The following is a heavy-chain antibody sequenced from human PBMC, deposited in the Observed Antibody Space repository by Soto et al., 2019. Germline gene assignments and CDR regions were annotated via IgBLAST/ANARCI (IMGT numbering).Heavy chain of an antibody. CDR1: GGSISNYY. V-gene: IGHV4-59*01. D-gene: IGHD1-20*01. CDR2: IYDSGST. J-gene: IGHJ6*02. Sequence: SETLSLTCTVSGGSISNYYWSWVRQPPGKGLEWIGYIYDSGSTNYNPSLKSRVTISVDTSKNQFSLRLTSVTAADTAVYYCARVGFNWNDDYYGMDVWGQGTTVTVSS. CDR3: ARVGFNWNDDYYGMDV.